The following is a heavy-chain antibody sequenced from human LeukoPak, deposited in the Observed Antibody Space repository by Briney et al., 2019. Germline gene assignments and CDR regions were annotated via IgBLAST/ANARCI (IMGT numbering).Heavy chain of an antibody. D-gene: IGHD1-26*01. CDR1: GGTFSSYA. CDR2: IIPIFGTA. V-gene: IGHV1-69*13. Sequence: SVKVSCKASGGTFSSYAISWVRQAPGQGLEWMGGIIPIFGTANYAQKFQGRVTITADESTSTAYMELRSLTSDDTALYFCAVGRGFAHGRLEEWGQGTLITVSS. J-gene: IGHJ4*02. CDR3: AVGRGFAHGRLEE.